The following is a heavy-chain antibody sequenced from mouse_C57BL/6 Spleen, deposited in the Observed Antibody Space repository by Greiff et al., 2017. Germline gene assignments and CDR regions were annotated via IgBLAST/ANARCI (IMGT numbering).Heavy chain of an antibody. V-gene: IGHV1-55*01. CDR1: GYTFTSYW. CDR2: IYPGSGST. CDR3: ARIYYDYVDY. Sequence: QVQLQQPGAELVMPGASVKLSCKASGYTFTSYWITWVKQRPGQGLEWIGDIYPGSGSTNYNEKFKSKATLTVDTYSRTAYMQLSSLTSDDSAVYYCARIYYDYVDYWGQGPTHTVSS. D-gene: IGHD2-4*01. J-gene: IGHJ2*01.